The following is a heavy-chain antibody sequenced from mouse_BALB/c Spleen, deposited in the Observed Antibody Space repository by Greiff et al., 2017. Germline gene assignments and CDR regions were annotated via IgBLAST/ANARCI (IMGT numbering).Heavy chain of an antibody. D-gene: IGHD2-3*01. V-gene: IGHV5-17*02. CDR1: GFTFSSFG. CDR3: ARVGMDAMDY. J-gene: IGHJ4*01. Sequence: EVKLMESGGGLVQPGGSRKLSCAASGFTFSSFGMHWVRQAPEKGLEWVAYISSGSSTIYYADTVKGRFTISRDNPKNTLFLQMTSLRSEDTAMYYCARVGMDAMDYWGQGTSVTVSS. CDR2: ISSGSSTI.